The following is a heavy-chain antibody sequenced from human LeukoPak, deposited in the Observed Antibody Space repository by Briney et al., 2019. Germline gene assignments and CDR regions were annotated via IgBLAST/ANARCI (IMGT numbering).Heavy chain of an antibody. J-gene: IGHJ3*02. CDR2: IYYSGST. CDR3: ARDYLAYYYDSSGYIDAFDI. CDR1: GGSISSYY. D-gene: IGHD3-22*01. Sequence: PSETLSLTCTVSGGSISSYYWSWIRQPPGKGLEWIGYIYYSGSTNYNPSLKSRVTISVDTSKNQFSLELSSVTAADTAVYYCARDYLAYYYDSSGYIDAFDIWGQGTMVTVSS. V-gene: IGHV4-59*01.